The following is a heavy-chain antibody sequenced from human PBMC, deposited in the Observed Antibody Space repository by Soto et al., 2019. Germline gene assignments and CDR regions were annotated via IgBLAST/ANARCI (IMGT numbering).Heavy chain of an antibody. V-gene: IGHV3-30-3*01. CDR1: GFTFSSYA. D-gene: IGHD3-3*01. CDR3: SYADRYPDFGVVSDLYYYYYGMDV. J-gene: IGHJ6*02. CDR2: ISYDGSNK. Sequence: GGSLRLSCAASGFTFSSYAMHWVRQAPGKGLEWVAVISYDGSNKYYADSVKGRFTISRDNSKNTLYLQMNSLRAEDTAVYYCSYADRYPDFGVVSDLYYYYYGMDVWGQGTTVTVSS.